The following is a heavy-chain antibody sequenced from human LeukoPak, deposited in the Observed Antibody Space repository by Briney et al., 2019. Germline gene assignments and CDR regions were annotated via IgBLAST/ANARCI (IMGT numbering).Heavy chain of an antibody. CDR1: GFTFSSYS. CDR3: ARDLLGYCSGGSCYSGSCFDY. V-gene: IGHV3-21*04. Sequence: PGGSLRHSCAASGFTFSSYSMNWVRQAPGKGLEWVSSISSSSSYIYYADSVKGRFTISRDNAKNSLYLQMNSLRAEDTAVYYCARDLLGYCSGGSCYSGSCFDYWGQGTLVTVSS. J-gene: IGHJ4*02. D-gene: IGHD2-15*01. CDR2: ISSSSSYI.